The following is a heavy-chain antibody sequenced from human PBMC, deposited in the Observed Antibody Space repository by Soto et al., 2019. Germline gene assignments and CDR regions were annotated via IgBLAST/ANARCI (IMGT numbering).Heavy chain of an antibody. CDR2: IGSVGST. CDR1: GFTFSNFA. J-gene: IGHJ4*02. V-gene: IGHV3-23*01. D-gene: IGHD6-19*01. Sequence: EVQLLDSGGGLVQPGGSLRLSCAASGFTFSNFAMSWVRQAPGKGLEWVSAIGSVGSTYYSDSVKGRFTISRDKSKSTLYLQMNSLKAADTAVYYCAKGHYSSGWNYFDYWGQGTLVTVSS. CDR3: AKGHYSSGWNYFDY.